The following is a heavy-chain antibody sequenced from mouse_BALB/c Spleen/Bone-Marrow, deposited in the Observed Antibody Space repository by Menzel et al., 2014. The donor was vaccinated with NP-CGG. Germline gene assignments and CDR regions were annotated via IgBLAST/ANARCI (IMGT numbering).Heavy chain of an antibody. J-gene: IGHJ4*01. CDR3: ARGPFITTVHYYAMDY. CDR2: IWAGGST. D-gene: IGHD1-2*01. V-gene: IGHV2-9*02. CDR1: GFSLTSYG. Sequence: QVQLKESGPGLVAPSQSLSITCTVSGFSLTSYGVHWVRQPPRKGLEWLGVIWAGGSTNYNSALMSRLSISKDNSKSQVFLKMNSLQTDDTAMYYCARGPFITTVHYYAMDYWGQGTSVTVSS.